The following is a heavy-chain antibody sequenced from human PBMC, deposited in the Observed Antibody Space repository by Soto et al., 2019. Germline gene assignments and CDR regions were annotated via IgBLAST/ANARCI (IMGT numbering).Heavy chain of an antibody. Sequence: ASVKVSCKASGFTFTSSAMQWVRQARGQRLEWKGWIVVGSGNTNYAQKFQERVTITRDMSTSTAYMELSSLRSEDTAVYYCAADYFYDYTKRYMDVWGKGTTVTVSS. D-gene: IGHD3-22*01. CDR3: AADYFYDYTKRYMDV. V-gene: IGHV1-58*02. CDR2: IVVGSGNT. CDR1: GFTFTSSA. J-gene: IGHJ6*03.